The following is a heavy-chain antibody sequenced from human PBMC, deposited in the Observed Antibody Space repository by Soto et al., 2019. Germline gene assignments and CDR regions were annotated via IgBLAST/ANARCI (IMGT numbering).Heavy chain of an antibody. CDR2: ISAYNGNT. V-gene: IGHV1-18*01. J-gene: IGHJ4*02. CDR3: ARVHLYVRGHCLRLRLHDY. D-gene: IGHD3-10*02. CDR1: GYTFTSYG. Sequence: ASVKVSCKASGYTFTSYGISWVRQAPGQGLEWMGWISAYNGNTNYAQKHQGRVTMTTDTSTSTAYMELRSLRSDDTAVYYCARVHLYVRGHCLRLRLHDYWGQGTQVTVSS.